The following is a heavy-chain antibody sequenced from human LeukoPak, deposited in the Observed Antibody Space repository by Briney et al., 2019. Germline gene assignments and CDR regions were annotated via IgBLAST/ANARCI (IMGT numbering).Heavy chain of an antibody. V-gene: IGHV3-7*01. D-gene: IGHD3-10*01. Sequence: GGSLRLSCAASGFTFSSYWMSWVRQAPGKGLEWVANIKQDGSEKYYVDSVKGRFTISRDNAKNSLYLQMNSLRAEDTAVYYCARHITMVRGVLDYWGQGTLVTASS. CDR1: GFTFSSYW. CDR2: IKQDGSEK. CDR3: ARHITMVRGVLDY. J-gene: IGHJ4*02.